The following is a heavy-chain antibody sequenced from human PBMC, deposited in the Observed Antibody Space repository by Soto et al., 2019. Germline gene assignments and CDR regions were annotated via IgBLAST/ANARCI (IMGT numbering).Heavy chain of an antibody. J-gene: IGHJ3*02. Sequence: QVQLVESGGGVVQPGRSLRLSCAASGFTFSTYAIHWVRQAPGKGLVWVAVISYDGSNKYYADSVKGRFTVSRDNSKNTLYLQMNSLRAEDTAVYYCARVRDSSGYYAFDIWGQGTMVTVSS. CDR3: ARVRDSSGYYAFDI. CDR1: GFTFSTYA. V-gene: IGHV3-30-3*01. D-gene: IGHD3-22*01. CDR2: ISYDGSNK.